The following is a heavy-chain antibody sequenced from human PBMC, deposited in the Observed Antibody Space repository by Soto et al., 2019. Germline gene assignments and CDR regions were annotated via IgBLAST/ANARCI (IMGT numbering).Heavy chain of an antibody. V-gene: IGHV1-69*02. CDR2: VNPIVSRT. Sequence: QVQLVQSGAEVKRPGSSVKVSCKGSGDTFNFYSINWVRQAPGLGLEWMGRVNPIVSRTNYAQKFQGRVTMTADKSTSTAYMELSSLRSEDTAIYYCASSYGSGYRDFDYWGQGALVTVSS. J-gene: IGHJ4*02. D-gene: IGHD3-10*01. CDR3: ASSYGSGYRDFDY. CDR1: GDTFNFYS.